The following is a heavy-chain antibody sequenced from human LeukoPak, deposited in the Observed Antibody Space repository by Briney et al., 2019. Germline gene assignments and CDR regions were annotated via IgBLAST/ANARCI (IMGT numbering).Heavy chain of an antibody. CDR2: IYPGDSDT. V-gene: IGHV5-51*01. CDR3: ARQNGYDSHYFDY. J-gene: IGHJ4*02. CDR1: GSSFSNYW. Sequence: GASLQISCKGSGSSFSNYWIGWVRQLPGKGLEWMGIIYPGDSDTRYSPSFQGQVTMSADKSISNAYLQWSSLKASDTAMYYCARQNGYDSHYFDYWGQGTLVTVSS. D-gene: IGHD5-12*01.